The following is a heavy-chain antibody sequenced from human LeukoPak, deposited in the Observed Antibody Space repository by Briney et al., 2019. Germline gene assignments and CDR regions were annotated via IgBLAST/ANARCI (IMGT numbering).Heavy chain of an antibody. J-gene: IGHJ6*03. Sequence: GGSLRLSCAASGFTFSSYSMNWVRQAPGKGLEWVSYISSTGATIYYADSVKGRFTISRDNARNSVYLQMNSLRAEDTAIYYCARSSGWYHRGPDYYYYYMDVWGKGTTVTVS. D-gene: IGHD6-19*01. CDR3: ARSSGWYHRGPDYYYYYMDV. V-gene: IGHV3-48*01. CDR2: ISSTGATI. CDR1: GFTFSSYS.